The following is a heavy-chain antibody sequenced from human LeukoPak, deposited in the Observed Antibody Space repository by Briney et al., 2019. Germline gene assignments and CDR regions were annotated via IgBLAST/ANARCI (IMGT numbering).Heavy chain of an antibody. J-gene: IGHJ4*02. CDR3: ARRPINCIIANCYVDY. CDR2: MNPNSGDT. V-gene: IGHV1-2*02. D-gene: IGHD3-3*02. Sequence: ASVKVSCKASVYTFTNFYIHWVRQAPGQGLEWMGWMNPNSGDTSYAREFQDRVTMTRDTSLNTAYMELSRLRSDDTAVYFCARRPINCIIANCYVDYWGQGPLVTVSS. CDR1: VYTFTNFY.